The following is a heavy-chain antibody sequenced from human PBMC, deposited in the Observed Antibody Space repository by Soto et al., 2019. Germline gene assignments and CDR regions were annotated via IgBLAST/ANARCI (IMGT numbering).Heavy chain of an antibody. CDR2: IYYSGST. Sequence: TLSLTCTVSGGSISSGDYYWSWIRQPPGKGLEWIGYIYYSGSTYYNPSLKSRVTISVDTSKNQFSLKLSSVTAADTAVYYCARTQNYYGSGSYWLILDYWGQGTLVTVSS. CDR3: ARTQNYYGSGSYWLILDY. J-gene: IGHJ4*02. V-gene: IGHV4-30-4*01. D-gene: IGHD3-10*01. CDR1: GGSISSGDYY.